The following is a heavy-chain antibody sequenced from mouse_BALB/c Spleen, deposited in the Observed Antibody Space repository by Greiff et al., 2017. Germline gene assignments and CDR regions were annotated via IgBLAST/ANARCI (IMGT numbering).Heavy chain of an antibody. CDR1: GYAFSSYW. CDR3: ARDVMSHTSYLFAY. CDR2: IYPGDGDT. Sequence: QVQLQQSGAELVRPGSSVKISCKASGYAFSSYWMNWVKQRPGQGLEWIGQIYPGDGDTNYNGKFKGKATLTADKSSSTAYMQLSSLTSEDSAVYFCARDVMSHTSYLFAYWGQGTLVTVSA. D-gene: IGHD5-1*01. J-gene: IGHJ3*01. V-gene: IGHV1-80*01.